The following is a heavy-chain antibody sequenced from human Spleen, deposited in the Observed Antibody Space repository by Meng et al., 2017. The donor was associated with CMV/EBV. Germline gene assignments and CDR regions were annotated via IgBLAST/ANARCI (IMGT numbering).Heavy chain of an antibody. CDR2: ISYDGSNK. Sequence: GESLKISCAASGFTFSGYSMHWVRQAPGKGLEWVAFISYDGSNKYYADSVKGRFTISRDNSKNTLFLQMNSLRAEDTAVYYCAKVMVYAIYYFDYWGQGTLVTVSS. J-gene: IGHJ4*02. CDR1: GFTFSGYS. V-gene: IGHV3-30*04. CDR3: AKVMVYAIYYFDY. D-gene: IGHD2-8*01.